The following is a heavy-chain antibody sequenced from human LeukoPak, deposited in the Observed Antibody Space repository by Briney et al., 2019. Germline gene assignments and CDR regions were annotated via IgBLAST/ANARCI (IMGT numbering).Heavy chain of an antibody. CDR1: GFTLSNYA. Sequence: GGSLRLSCAASGFTLSNYAMNWVRQAPGKGLEWVSSINGSGDKTYYADSVKGRFTISRDNSKNMLYLQMNSLRAEDTAVYYCAKPARTDYADYWGQGTLVTVSS. V-gene: IGHV3-23*01. CDR2: INGSGDKT. D-gene: IGHD1-14*01. CDR3: AKPARTDYADY. J-gene: IGHJ4*02.